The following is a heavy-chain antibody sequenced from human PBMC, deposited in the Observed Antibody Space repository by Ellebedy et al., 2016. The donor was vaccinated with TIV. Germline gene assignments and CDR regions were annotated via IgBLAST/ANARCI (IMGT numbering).Heavy chain of an antibody. CDR2: IRWGDTQ. CDR1: GFSFGTSGMC. J-gene: IGHJ4*02. Sequence: SGPTLVXPTQTLTLTCTFSGFSFGTSGMCVTWIRQPPGKALEWLALIRWGDTQYYNTSLQTRLTVSKGTSGSQVVLTMTNMDPVDTATYFCARMPYGDFGGYFDSWGQGILVTVSS. CDR3: ARMPYGDFGGYFDS. D-gene: IGHD4-17*01. V-gene: IGHV2-70*01.